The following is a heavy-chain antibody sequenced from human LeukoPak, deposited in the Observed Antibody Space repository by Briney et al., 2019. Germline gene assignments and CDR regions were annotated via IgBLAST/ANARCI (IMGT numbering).Heavy chain of an antibody. CDR3: PRDRLLIPDY. CDR1: GFTFISYW. Sequence: PGGSLRLSCAASGFTFISYWMHWVRQAPGKGVVWVSRINSDGSSTSYADSVKGRFTISRDNAKNTLYLQMNSLRAEDTAVYYCPRDRLLIPDYWGQGTLVTVSS. V-gene: IGHV3-74*01. J-gene: IGHJ4*02. D-gene: IGHD2/OR15-2a*01. CDR2: INSDGSST.